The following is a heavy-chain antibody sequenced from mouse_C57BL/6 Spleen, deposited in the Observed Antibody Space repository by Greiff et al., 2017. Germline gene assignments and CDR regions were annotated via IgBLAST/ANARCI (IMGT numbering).Heavy chain of an antibody. CDR3: TRGGSNYPPYWYFDV. V-gene: IGHV5-9-1*02. CDR2: ISSGGDYI. Sequence: EVQRVESGEGLVKPGGSLKLSCAASGFTFSSYAMSWVRQTPEKRLEWVAYISSGGDYIYYADTVKGRFTISRDNARNTLYLQMSSLKSEDTAMYYCTRGGSNYPPYWYFDVWGTGTTVTVSS. CDR1: GFTFSSYA. D-gene: IGHD2-5*01. J-gene: IGHJ1*03.